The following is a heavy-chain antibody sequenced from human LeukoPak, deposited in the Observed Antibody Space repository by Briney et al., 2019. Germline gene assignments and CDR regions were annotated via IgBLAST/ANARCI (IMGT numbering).Heavy chain of an antibody. CDR2: ISGSGGST. CDR3: AKKRGYSYGDPFDY. J-gene: IGHJ4*02. Sequence: GGSLRLSCAASGFTFSSYGMSWVRQAPGKGLEWVSAISGSGGSTYYADSVKGRFTISRDNSKNTLFLQMDSLRAEDTAVYYCAKKRGYSYGDPFDYWGQGTLVAVSS. D-gene: IGHD5-18*01. CDR1: GFTFSSYG. V-gene: IGHV3-23*01.